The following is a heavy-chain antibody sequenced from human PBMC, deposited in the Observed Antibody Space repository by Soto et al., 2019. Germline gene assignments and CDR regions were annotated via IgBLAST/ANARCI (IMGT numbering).Heavy chain of an antibody. D-gene: IGHD4-17*01. J-gene: IGHJ4*02. V-gene: IGHV3-21*01. CDR2: ISSSSSYI. CDR3: ASQTDTVDFDY. CDR1: GFTFSSYS. Sequence: PGGSLRLSCAASGFTFSSYSMNWVRQAPGKGLEWVSSISSSSSYIYYADSVKGRFTISRDNAKNSLYLQMNSLRAEDTAVYYCASQTDTVDFDYWGQGTLVTVSS.